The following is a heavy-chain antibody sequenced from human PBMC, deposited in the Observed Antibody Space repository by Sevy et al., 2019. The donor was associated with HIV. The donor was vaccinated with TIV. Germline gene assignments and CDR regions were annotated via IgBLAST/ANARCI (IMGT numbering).Heavy chain of an antibody. CDR3: AGQAYYDFWSGYYSGQNKSYYYYYCMDV. Sequence: SETLSLTCTVSGGSISSYYWSWIRQPPGKGLEWIGYIYYSGSTNYNPSLKSRVTISVDTSKNQFSLKRSPVTAADTAVYYCAGQAYYDFWSGYYSGQNKSYYYYYCMDVWGQGTTVTVSS. V-gene: IGHV4-59*12. D-gene: IGHD3-3*01. CDR1: GGSISSYY. CDR2: IYYSGST. J-gene: IGHJ6*02.